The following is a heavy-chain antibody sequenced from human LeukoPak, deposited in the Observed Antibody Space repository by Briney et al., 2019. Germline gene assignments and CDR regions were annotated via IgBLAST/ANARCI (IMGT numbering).Heavy chain of an antibody. V-gene: IGHV3-21*01. J-gene: IGHJ4*02. CDR3: ARDNQNYDYVWGSYRPLDY. Sequence: GGSLRLSCAASGFTFSSYSMNWVRQAPGKGLEWVSSISSSSIYIYYADSVKGRFTISRDNAKNSLYLQMNSLRAEDTAVYYCARDNQNYDYVWGSYRPLDYWGQGTLVTVSS. CDR2: ISSSSIYI. CDR1: GFTFSSYS. D-gene: IGHD3-16*02.